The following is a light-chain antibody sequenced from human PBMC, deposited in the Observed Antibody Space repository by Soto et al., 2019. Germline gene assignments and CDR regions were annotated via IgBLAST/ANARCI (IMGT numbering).Light chain of an antibody. CDR2: DAS. CDR3: QQYDNLPIT. V-gene: IGKV1-33*01. J-gene: IGKJ5*01. Sequence: DIQMTQSPSSLSASVGDRVTITCQASQDISNYLNWYQQKPGKAPKLLIYDASNLETGVPSRFSGGGSGTDFTFTISSLQPEDIATYYCQQYDNLPITFGQGTRLE. CDR1: QDISNY.